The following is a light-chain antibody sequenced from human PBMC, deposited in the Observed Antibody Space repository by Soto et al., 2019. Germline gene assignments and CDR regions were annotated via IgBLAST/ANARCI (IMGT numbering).Light chain of an antibody. Sequence: SVLTQPPSASGSPGQSVTIPCTGTSSDVGGYNYVSWYQQHPGKAPKLMIYEVSKRPSGVPDRFSGSKSDNTASLTVSGLQAEDEADYYCSSYAGSNNFVFGTGTKVTVL. J-gene: IGLJ1*01. CDR1: SSDVGGYNY. V-gene: IGLV2-8*01. CDR3: SSYAGSNNFV. CDR2: EVS.